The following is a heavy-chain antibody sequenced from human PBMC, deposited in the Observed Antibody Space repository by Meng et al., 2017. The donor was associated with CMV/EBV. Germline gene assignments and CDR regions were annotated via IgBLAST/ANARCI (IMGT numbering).Heavy chain of an antibody. J-gene: IGHJ6*02. CDR2: IYHSGST. V-gene: IGHV4-4*02. CDR3: ARKYYDFWSGYWGYGMDV. D-gene: IGHD3-3*01. CDR1: GGSISSSNW. Sequence: SETLSLTCAVSGGSISSSNWWSWVRQTPGKGLEWIGEIYHSGSTNYNPSLKSRVTISVDKSKNQFSLKLSSVTAADTAVYYCARKYYDFWSGYWGYGMDVWGQGTTVTVSS.